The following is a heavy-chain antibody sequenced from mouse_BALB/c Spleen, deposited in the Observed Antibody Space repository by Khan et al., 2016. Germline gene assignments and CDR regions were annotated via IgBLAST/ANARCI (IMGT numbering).Heavy chain of an antibody. CDR2: IDPYNGGT. CDR1: GYAFTSYN. V-gene: IGHV1S135*01. Sequence: VQLQQSGPELVKPGASVKVSCKASGYAFTSYNMYWVKQSHGKSLEWIGYIDPYNGGTSYNQKFKGKATLTVDKSSSTAYMHLNSLTSEDSAVYYGARDVITTVVAKGLDYWGQGTTLTVSS. CDR3: ARDVITTVVAKGLDY. D-gene: IGHD1-1*01. J-gene: IGHJ2*01.